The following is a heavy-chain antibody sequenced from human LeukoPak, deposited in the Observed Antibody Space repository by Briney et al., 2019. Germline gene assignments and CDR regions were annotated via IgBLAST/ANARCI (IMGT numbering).Heavy chain of an antibody. V-gene: IGHV4-4*02. Sequence: PSGTLSLTCGVSGGSISGTNWWSWVRQPPGQGLEWTGEISLAGQTNYNPSLNGRVTMSLDKSSNQLSLHLTSVIATDTATYFCSRESGPFCPFGYWGQGTLVIVSS. CDR3: SRESGPFCPFGY. CDR1: GGSISGTNW. CDR2: ISLAGQT. D-gene: IGHD1-26*01. J-gene: IGHJ4*02.